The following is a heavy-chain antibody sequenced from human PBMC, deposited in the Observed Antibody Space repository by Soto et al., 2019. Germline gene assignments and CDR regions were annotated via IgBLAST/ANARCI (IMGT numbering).Heavy chain of an antibody. CDR3: AKAGSYSGSSGRVDQ. J-gene: IGHJ4*02. V-gene: IGHV4-59*02. CDR1: SGSVSGSY. D-gene: IGHD3-22*01. CDR2: IFYSGAT. Sequence: PSETLSLTCNVSSGSVSGSYWSWIRQSPGTGLEWIGYIFYSGATKYNPSLESRVTILVDSSKNEFSLKLTSVTPADTAVYYCAKAGSYSGSSGRVDQWGKGILVTVSS.